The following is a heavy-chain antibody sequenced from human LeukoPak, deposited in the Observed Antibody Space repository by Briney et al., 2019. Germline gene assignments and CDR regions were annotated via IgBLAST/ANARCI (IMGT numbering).Heavy chain of an antibody. CDR1: GFTFSDSA. V-gene: IGHV3-73*01. Sequence: QSGGSLRLSCAASGFTFSDSAVHWVRQASGKGLEWVGRIRGKANSYATAYVESVKGRFTISRDDSENTAYLQMNSLRAEDTAVYYCARVTAATRFVDYWGQGTLVTVSS. CDR2: IRGKANSYAT. CDR3: ARVTAATRFVDY. J-gene: IGHJ4*02. D-gene: IGHD2-15*01.